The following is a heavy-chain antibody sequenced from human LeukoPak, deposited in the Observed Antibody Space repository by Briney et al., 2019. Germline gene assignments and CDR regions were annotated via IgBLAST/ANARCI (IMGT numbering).Heavy chain of an antibody. Sequence: SETLSLTCAVYGGSFCGYYWSWIRQPPGKGLEWIGEINHSGSTNYNPSLKSRVTISVDTSKNQFSLRLSSVTAADTAVYYCARAPRGYSYGFRNWFDPWGQGTLVTVSS. V-gene: IGHV4-34*01. CDR1: GGSFCGYY. J-gene: IGHJ5*02. D-gene: IGHD5-18*01. CDR2: INHSGST. CDR3: ARAPRGYSYGFRNWFDP.